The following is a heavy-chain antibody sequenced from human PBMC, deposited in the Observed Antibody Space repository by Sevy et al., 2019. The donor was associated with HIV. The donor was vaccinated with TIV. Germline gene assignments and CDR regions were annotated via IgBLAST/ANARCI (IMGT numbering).Heavy chain of an antibody. V-gene: IGHV5-51*01. Sequence: GESLKISCKGSGYSFANYWIGWVRQMPGKGLEWMGIIYPRDSDNRYSPSFQGQVTISAVKSSTTAYLQWSSLKATDTAMYYCARLPAGGEDYLDYWGQGTLVTVSS. CDR3: ARLPAGGEDYLDY. CDR1: GYSFANYW. CDR2: IYPRDSDN. J-gene: IGHJ4*02. D-gene: IGHD3-10*01.